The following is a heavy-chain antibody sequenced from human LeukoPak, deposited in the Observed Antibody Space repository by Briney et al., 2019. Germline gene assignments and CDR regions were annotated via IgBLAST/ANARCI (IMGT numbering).Heavy chain of an antibody. V-gene: IGHV1-2*04. Sequence: GASVKVSCKASGYTFTGYYMHWVRQAPGQGLEWMGWINPNSGGTNYAQKFQGWVTMTGDTSISTAYMELSRLRSDDTAVYYCATNYYGSGSHNPGDYYYGMDVWGQGTTVTVSS. CDR2: INPNSGGT. CDR1: GYTFTGYY. J-gene: IGHJ6*02. D-gene: IGHD3-10*01. CDR3: ATNYYGSGSHNPGDYYYGMDV.